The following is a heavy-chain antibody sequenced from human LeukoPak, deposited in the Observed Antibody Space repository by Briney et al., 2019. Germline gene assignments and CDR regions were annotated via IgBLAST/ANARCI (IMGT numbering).Heavy chain of an antibody. CDR1: GFTFSNYA. J-gene: IGHJ4*02. Sequence: GGSLRLSCAASGFTFSNYAVSWVRQAPGKGLEWVSAISGSGSYTDYADSVKGRFTVSKDNSKNTLYMRMSSLRAEDTAVYYCAKRRYDSSGHFDSWGQGTLVTVSS. V-gene: IGHV3-23*01. D-gene: IGHD3-22*01. CDR2: ISGSGSYT. CDR3: AKRRYDSSGHFDS.